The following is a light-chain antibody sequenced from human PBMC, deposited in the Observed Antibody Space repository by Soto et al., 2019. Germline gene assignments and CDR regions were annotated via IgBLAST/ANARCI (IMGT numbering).Light chain of an antibody. CDR2: EVS. J-gene: IGLJ2*01. CDR3: SSYAGSLVV. V-gene: IGLV2-8*01. CDR1: SSDVGGYNY. Sequence: HSVLTQPPSASGSPGQSVTISCTGTSSDVGGYNYVSWYQQHPGKAPKLMIYEVSKRPSGVPDRFSGSKSGNTASLTVSGLQAEDEADYYCSSYAGSLVVFGGGTKVTVL.